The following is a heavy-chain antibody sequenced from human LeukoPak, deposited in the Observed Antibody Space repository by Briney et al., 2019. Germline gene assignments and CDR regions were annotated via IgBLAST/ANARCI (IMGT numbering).Heavy chain of an antibody. J-gene: IGHJ4*02. CDR1: GGSISSYY. CDR3: ARGFGSSFDY. CDR2: ISNTGST. Sequence: SETLSLTCTVSGGSISSYYWSWIQQPAGKELEWIGRISNTGSTNYSSSLKSRVTMSVDMSKNQSSLKLSSVTAADTAVYYCARGFGSSFDYWGQGTLVTVSS. D-gene: IGHD3-10*01. V-gene: IGHV4-4*07.